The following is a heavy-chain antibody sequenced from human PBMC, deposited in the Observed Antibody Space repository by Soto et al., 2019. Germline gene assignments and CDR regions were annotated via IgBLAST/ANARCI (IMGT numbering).Heavy chain of an antibody. Sequence: QVQLVQSGAEVKKPGSSVKVSCKASGGTFSSYVISWVRQAPGQGLEWMGGIIPIFGTANYAQKFQGRVTITADESTSTAYMELSSLRSEDTAVYYCARGLEQLVRYYYYGMDVWGQGTTVTVSS. CDR1: GGTFSSYV. CDR2: IIPIFGTA. D-gene: IGHD6-6*01. CDR3: ARGLEQLVRYYYYGMDV. J-gene: IGHJ6*02. V-gene: IGHV1-69*01.